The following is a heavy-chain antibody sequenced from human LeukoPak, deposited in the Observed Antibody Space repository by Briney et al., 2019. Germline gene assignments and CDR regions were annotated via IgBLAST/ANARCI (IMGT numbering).Heavy chain of an antibody. CDR2: INPNSGGT. D-gene: IGHD6-19*01. V-gene: IGHV1-2*02. Sequence: GASVKVSCKASGYTFTGYYMRWVRQAPGQGLEWMGWINPNSGGTNYAQKFQGRVTMTRDTSISTAYMELSRLRSDDAAVYYCARVKRYSSGWKRVYYYYMDVWGKGTTVTVSS. J-gene: IGHJ6*03. CDR3: ARVKRYSSGWKRVYYYYMDV. CDR1: GYTFTGYY.